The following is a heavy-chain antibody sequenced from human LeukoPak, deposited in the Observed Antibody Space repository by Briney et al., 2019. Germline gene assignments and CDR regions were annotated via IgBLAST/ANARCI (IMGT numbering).Heavy chain of an antibody. V-gene: IGHV1-2*02. CDR3: ARDITVTIGDWFDP. CDR1: GYTFTGYY. CDR2: TNPNSGGT. Sequence: ASVKVSCKASGYTFTGYYMHWVRQAPGQGLEWMGWTNPNSGGTNYAQKFQGRVTMTRDTSISTAYMELSRLRSDDTAVYYCARDITVTIGDWFDPWGQGTLVTVSS. J-gene: IGHJ5*02. D-gene: IGHD4-17*01.